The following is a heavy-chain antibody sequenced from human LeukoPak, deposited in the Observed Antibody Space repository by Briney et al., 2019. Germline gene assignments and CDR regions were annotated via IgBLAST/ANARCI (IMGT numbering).Heavy chain of an antibody. V-gene: IGHV2-5*02. CDR3: AHNKKGRAHGMFDY. D-gene: IGHD1-14*01. J-gene: IGHJ4*02. CDR2: IYWDDDK. Sequence: ESGPTLVKPTQTLTLTFTFSGLSLSTSGVGVGWIRQPPGKALEWLALIYWDDDKRYSPSLSTRLTITKDTSKNQVVLTMTNMYLEDKATYYCAHNKKGRAHGMFDYWCQGTLVTVSS. CDR1: GLSLSTSGVG.